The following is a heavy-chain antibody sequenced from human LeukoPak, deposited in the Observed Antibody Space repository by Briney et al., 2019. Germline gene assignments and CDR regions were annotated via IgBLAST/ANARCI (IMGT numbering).Heavy chain of an antibody. V-gene: IGHV1-2*04. J-gene: IGHJ3*02. CDR3: ARVLSWYDAFDI. Sequence: ASVTVSCKSSGYTFPRNGISWLRQAPGQGLEWMGWINPNSGGTNYAQKFQGWVTMTRDTSISTAYMELSRLRSDDTAVYYCARVLSWYDAFDIWGQGTMVTVSS. D-gene: IGHD6-13*01. CDR2: INPNSGGT. CDR1: GYTFPRNG.